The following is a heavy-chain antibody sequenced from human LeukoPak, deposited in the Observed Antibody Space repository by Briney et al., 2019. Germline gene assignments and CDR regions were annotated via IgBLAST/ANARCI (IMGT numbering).Heavy chain of an antibody. CDR1: GFSLSSYE. CDR3: ARDDSLVYDILAGYPPSGNYGVDV. J-gene: IGHJ6*04. Sequence: GGSLRLSCTASGFSLSSYEMNWVRQAPGKGLEWVSYINGRGTITYYADSVKGRFTISRDNAKNSLSLQLSSLRVEDTAIYYCARDDSLVYDILAGYPPSGNYGVDVWGKGTTVIVSS. CDR2: INGRGTIT. V-gene: IGHV3-48*03. D-gene: IGHD3-9*01.